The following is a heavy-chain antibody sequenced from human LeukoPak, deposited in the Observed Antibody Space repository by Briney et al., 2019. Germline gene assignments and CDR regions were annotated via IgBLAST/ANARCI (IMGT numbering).Heavy chain of an antibody. CDR3: AKGAWYCRSTGCYSVSGISGEFDS. J-gene: IGHJ4*02. Sequence: SLRLLCSASGFPLEEYVMHCVRHAPGKGVVGCSGISWNGGSIGYADSVKGRFTLSRDNDKNSLYLQMNSLRAEDTALYYCAKGAWYCRSTGCYSVSGISGEFDSWGQGTLVTVSS. V-gene: IGHV3-9*01. CDR1: GFPLEEYV. D-gene: IGHD2-2*01. CDR2: ISWNGGSI.